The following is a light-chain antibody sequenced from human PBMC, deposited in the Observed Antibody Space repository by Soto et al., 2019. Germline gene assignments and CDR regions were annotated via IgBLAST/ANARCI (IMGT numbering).Light chain of an antibody. CDR3: QQSYSTPHT. J-gene: IGKJ1*01. CDR1: QSISSY. V-gene: IGKV1-39*01. CDR2: AAS. Sequence: DIQMTQSPSCLSASVGDRVTITCRASQSISSYLNWYQQKPGKAPKLLIYAASSLQSGVPSRFSGSGSGTDFTLTISSLQPEDFATYYCQQSYSTPHTFGQETKLYIK.